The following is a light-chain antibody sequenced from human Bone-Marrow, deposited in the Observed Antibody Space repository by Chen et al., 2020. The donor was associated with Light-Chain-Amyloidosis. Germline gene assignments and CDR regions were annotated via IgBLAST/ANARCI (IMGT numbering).Light chain of an antibody. CDR2: AGR. J-gene: IGLJ1*01. V-gene: IGLV2-14*03. Sequence: QSALTQPASVSGSPGQSITISCTGTSGDVGTYYYVSWYQQHPGKAPKVMILAGRNRPSGVSNRFSGSKSGNTASLTIAGLQAEDEAEYYCSSVTSSSSYVFGPGTKVTVL. CDR3: SSVTSSSSYV. CDR1: SGDVGTYYY.